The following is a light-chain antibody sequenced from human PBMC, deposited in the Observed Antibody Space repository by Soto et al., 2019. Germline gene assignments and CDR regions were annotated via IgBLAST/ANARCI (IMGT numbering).Light chain of an antibody. CDR3: QSYDSSLSGNV. Sequence: QSVLTQPPSVSGAPGQRVTISCTGSSSNIGAGYDVHWYQQLPGTAPKLLIHGNSNRPSGVPDRFSGSKSGTSASLAITGLQADDEADYYCQSYDSSLSGNVFGTGTKVTVL. CDR1: SSNIGAGYD. V-gene: IGLV1-40*01. CDR2: GNS. J-gene: IGLJ1*01.